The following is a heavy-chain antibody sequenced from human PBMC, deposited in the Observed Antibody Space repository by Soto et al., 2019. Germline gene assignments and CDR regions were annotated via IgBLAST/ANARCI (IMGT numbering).Heavy chain of an antibody. D-gene: IGHD4-4*01. CDR3: ARMTTVVRHYYYGMDV. CDR1: GGSISDYY. V-gene: IGHV4-59*08. Sequence: SETLSLTCTVSGGSISDYYWSWIRQPPGRGLEWIGYIYYTGSTNYNPSIKSRVTISVDTSKNQFSLKLSSVTAADTAVYYCARMTTVVRHYYYGMDVWGQGTTVTVSS. CDR2: IYYTGST. J-gene: IGHJ6*02.